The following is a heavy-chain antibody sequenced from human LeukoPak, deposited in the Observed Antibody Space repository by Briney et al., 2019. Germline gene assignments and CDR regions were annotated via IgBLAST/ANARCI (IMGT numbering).Heavy chain of an antibody. J-gene: IGHJ6*03. Sequence: GASVKVSCKASGYTFTSYGISWVRQAPGQGLEWMGGIIPIFGTANYAQKFQGRVTITADESTSTAYMELSSLRSEDTAVYYCASLPRLHYSSSSPRSYYYYMDVWGKGTTVTVSS. CDR3: ASLPRLHYSSSSPRSYYYYMDV. D-gene: IGHD6-13*01. CDR1: GYTFTSYG. V-gene: IGHV1-69*13. CDR2: IIPIFGTA.